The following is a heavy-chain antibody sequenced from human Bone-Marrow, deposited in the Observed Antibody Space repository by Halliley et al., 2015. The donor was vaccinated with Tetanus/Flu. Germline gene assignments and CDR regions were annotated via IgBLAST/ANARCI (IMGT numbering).Heavy chain of an antibody. D-gene: IGHD6-13*01. Sequence: IYSNGITNYKPSLNSRVTISLDKPRNQFSLRLRSVTAADTAVYYCARGIYSSRWYTYYFDSWGQGALVTVSS. CDR2: IYSNGIT. V-gene: IGHV4-59*09. CDR3: ARGIYSSRWYTYYFDS. J-gene: IGHJ4*02.